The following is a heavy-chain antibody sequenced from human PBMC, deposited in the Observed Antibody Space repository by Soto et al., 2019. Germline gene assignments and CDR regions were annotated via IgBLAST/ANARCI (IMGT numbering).Heavy chain of an antibody. Sequence: AVKVSCKASGGTFSSYAISWVRQAPGQGLEWMGGIIPIFGTANYAQKFQGRVTITADKSTSTAYMELSSLRSEDTAVDYCARGHYYDSSGYEGFDYWGQGTLVTVSS. CDR1: GGTFSSYA. CDR3: ARGHYYDSSGYEGFDY. J-gene: IGHJ4*02. CDR2: IIPIFGTA. D-gene: IGHD3-22*01. V-gene: IGHV1-69*06.